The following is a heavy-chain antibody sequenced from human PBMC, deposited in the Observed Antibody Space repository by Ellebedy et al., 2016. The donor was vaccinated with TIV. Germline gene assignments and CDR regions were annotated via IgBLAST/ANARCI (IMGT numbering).Heavy chain of an antibody. Sequence: MPSETLSLTCTASGGSISSSSYYWGWIRQPPGKGLEWIGSIYSGSTYYNPSLKSRVTISVDTSKNQFSLKLSSVTAADTAVYYCAREWASYYYDMGAFDIWGQGTMVTVSS. J-gene: IGHJ3*02. CDR3: AREWASYYYDMGAFDI. CDR2: IYSGST. V-gene: IGHV4-39*07. CDR1: GGSISSSSYY. D-gene: IGHD3-22*01.